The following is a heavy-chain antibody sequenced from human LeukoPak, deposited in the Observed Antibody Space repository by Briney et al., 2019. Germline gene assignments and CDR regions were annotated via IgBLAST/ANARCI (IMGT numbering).Heavy chain of an antibody. CDR1: GYTFSGYY. Sequence: GASVKVSCKASGYTFSGYYMHWVRQAPGQGLEWMGWMNPNSGNTGYAQKFQGRVTITRNTSISTAYMELSSLRSEGTAVYYCARFIYGSGDVWGKGTTVTVSS. CDR2: MNPNSGNT. V-gene: IGHV1-8*03. CDR3: ARFIYGSGDV. J-gene: IGHJ6*04. D-gene: IGHD3-10*01.